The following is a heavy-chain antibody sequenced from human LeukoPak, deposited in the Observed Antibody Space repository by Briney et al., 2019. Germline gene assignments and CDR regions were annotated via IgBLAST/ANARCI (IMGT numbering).Heavy chain of an antibody. CDR1: GFTFSGYA. J-gene: IGHJ4*02. CDR3: VKSASAGWYTFDY. D-gene: IGHD6-19*01. Sequence: QPGGSLRLSCSASGFTFSGYAMHWVRQAPGKGLEFVSAITSNGGSTYYADSVKGRFTISRDNSKNTLSLQMNSLRAEDTAVYYCVKSASAGWYTFDYWGQGNPGHRLL. CDR2: ITSNGGST. V-gene: IGHV3-64D*09.